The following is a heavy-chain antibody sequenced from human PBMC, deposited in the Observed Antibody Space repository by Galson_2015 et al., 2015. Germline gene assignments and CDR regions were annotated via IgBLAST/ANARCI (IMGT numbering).Heavy chain of an antibody. D-gene: IGHD2-15*01. CDR1: EFTFSSYA. V-gene: IGHV3-23*01. J-gene: IGHJ4*02. CDR3: AKGGPYCSGGNCHGVFDS. Sequence: SLRLSCAVSEFTFSSYAMGWVRQAPGTGLEGVSSIGDSGANTKYADSVKGRFTISRDNSKNTLYLQMNSLRGDDTAVYYCAKGGPYCSGGNCHGVFDSWGQGTLVTVSS. CDR2: IGDSGANT.